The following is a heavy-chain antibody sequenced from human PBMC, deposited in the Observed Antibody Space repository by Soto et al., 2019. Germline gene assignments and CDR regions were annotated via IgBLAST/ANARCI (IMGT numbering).Heavy chain of an antibody. V-gene: IGHV1-69*13. D-gene: IGHD3-3*01. J-gene: IGHJ6*01. CDR3: ARVLEREPRDGYYYYGMDV. CDR1: AGTFSSFT. CDR2: IIPIFGTA. Sequence: GVSVDLCVKAPAGTFSSFTIGGARQAPGQGLGWIGGIIPIFGTANYAQKFQGRVTSTADESTSTAYMEPSSLRSEDTAVYDCARVLEREPRDGYYYYGMDVWGQGTTVTVSS.